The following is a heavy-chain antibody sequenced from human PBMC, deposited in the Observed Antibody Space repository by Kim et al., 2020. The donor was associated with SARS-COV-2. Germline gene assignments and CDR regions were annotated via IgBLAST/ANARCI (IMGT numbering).Heavy chain of an antibody. CDR3: ARELGDDYGDQGGVDL. Sequence: SVKVSCKASGGTFSSYAISWVRQAPGQGLEWMGGIIPIFGTANYAQKFQGRVTITADESTSTAYMELSSLRSEDTAVYYCARELGDDYGDQGGVDLWGRGTLVTVSS. V-gene: IGHV1-69*13. J-gene: IGHJ2*01. D-gene: IGHD4-17*01. CDR1: GGTFSSYA. CDR2: IIPIFGTA.